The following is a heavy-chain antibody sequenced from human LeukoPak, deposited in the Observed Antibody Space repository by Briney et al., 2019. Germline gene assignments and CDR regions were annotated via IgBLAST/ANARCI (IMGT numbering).Heavy chain of an antibody. V-gene: IGHV4-59*08. D-gene: IGHD3-10*01. CDR3: AKHIGEGIEDMDV. CDR1: GGSIGTYY. CDR2: IYVTGT. Sequence: SDTLSLICTVCGGSIGTYYRSWVPQSPGTGLECIVDIYVTGTRYNPYLKTRVTISVDGYRNKFYLNMSSVIAADTAVYYCAKHIGEGIEDMDVWGRGTKVTVSS. J-gene: IGHJ6*03.